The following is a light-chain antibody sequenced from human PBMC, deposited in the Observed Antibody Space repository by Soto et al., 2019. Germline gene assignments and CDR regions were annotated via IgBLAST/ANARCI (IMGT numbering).Light chain of an antibody. V-gene: IGKV3-20*01. CDR3: QQYGSSQT. J-gene: IGKJ1*01. CDR2: GAS. CDR1: LSVSSNF. Sequence: EIVLTQSPGTLSSSPGERATLSCRASLSVSSNFLAWYQQKPGQTPRLLIYGASSRATGIPDRFSGSGSGTDFSLTISRLEPEECAVYYCQQYGSSQTFGQGTKGEMK.